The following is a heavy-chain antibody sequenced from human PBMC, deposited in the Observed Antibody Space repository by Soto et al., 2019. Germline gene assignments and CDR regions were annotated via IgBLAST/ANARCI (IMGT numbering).Heavy chain of an antibody. CDR3: ARLITIFGVAQFDP. CDR1: GGTFSSYA. Sequence: SVKVCCKASGGTFSSYAISWVRQAPGQGLEWMGGIIPIFGTANYAQKFQGRVTITADESTSTAYMELSSLRSEDTAVYYCARLITIFGVAQFDPWGQGTLVTVSS. V-gene: IGHV1-69*13. CDR2: IIPIFGTA. J-gene: IGHJ5*02. D-gene: IGHD3-3*01.